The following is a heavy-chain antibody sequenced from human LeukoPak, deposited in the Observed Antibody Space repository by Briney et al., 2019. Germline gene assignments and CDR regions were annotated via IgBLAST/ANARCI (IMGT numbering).Heavy chain of an antibody. CDR1: GGSISGYY. V-gene: IGHV4-59*12. CDR3: ARISGITGRTMVGFDI. CDR2: IHHGGST. J-gene: IGHJ3*02. Sequence: TSETLSLTCTVSGGSISGYYWSWIRQPPRKGLEWIGYIHHGGSTFHNPSLDSQITISVDTSTNQFSLRLSSVTAADTAVYYCARISGITGRTMVGFDIWGQGTMVTVSS. D-gene: IGHD1/OR15-1a*01.